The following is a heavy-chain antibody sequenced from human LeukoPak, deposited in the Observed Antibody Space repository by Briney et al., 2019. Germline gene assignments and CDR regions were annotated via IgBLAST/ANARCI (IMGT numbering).Heavy chain of an antibody. D-gene: IGHD5-12*01. CDR2: ISWNSGSI. V-gene: IGHV3-9*01. Sequence: GGSLRLSCAASGFSFTNYWMHWVRQAPGKGLEWVSGISWNSGSIGYADSVKGRFTISRDNAKNSLYLQMNSLRAEDTAVYYCARFVYSGYVGGLDFWGQGSLVTVSS. CDR1: GFSFTNYW. J-gene: IGHJ4*02. CDR3: ARFVYSGYVGGLDF.